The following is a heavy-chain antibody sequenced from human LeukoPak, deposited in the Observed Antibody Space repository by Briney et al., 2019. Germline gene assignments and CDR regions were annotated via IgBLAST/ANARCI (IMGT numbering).Heavy chain of an antibody. V-gene: IGHV1-18*01. Sequence: ASVKVSCKASGYTFTSYGISWVRQAPGQGLEWMGWISAYNGNTNYAQKLQGRVTMTTDTSTSTAYMELSSLRSEDTAVYYCAGPGIAAAGPTGGYNWFDPWGQGTLVTVSS. CDR1: GYTFTSYG. J-gene: IGHJ5*02. D-gene: IGHD6-13*01. CDR3: AGPGIAAAGPTGGYNWFDP. CDR2: ISAYNGNT.